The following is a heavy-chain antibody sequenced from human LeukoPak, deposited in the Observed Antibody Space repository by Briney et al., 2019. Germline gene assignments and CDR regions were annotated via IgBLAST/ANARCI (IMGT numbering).Heavy chain of an antibody. CDR2: MYLSGTT. CDR3: ARVDITIFGVVIIGWFDP. D-gene: IGHD3-3*01. V-gene: IGHV4-4*02. J-gene: IGHJ5*02. Sequence: SRTLSLTCTVSGDSINSLDLWSWVRQPPGKGLEWIGEMYLSGTTHSNPSVKSRVTISVDKSKNQFSLKLSPVTAADTAVYYCARVDITIFGVVIIGWFDPWGQGTLVTVSS. CDR1: GDSINSLDL.